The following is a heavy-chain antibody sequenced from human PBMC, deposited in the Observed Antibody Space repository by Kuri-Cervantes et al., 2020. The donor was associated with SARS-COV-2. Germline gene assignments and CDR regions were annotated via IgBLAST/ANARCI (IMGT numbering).Heavy chain of an antibody. CDR3: AIFFIPGVVDY. D-gene: IGHD2-21*01. V-gene: IGHV5-10-1*01. CDR1: GFSFTSYI. J-gene: IGHJ4*02. Sequence: KVSCKGSGFSFTSYIISWVRQMPGKGLEWMGRIDPSDSYTNYSPSFQGHVTFSADKSINTAYLQWSGLRASDTAIYYCAIFFIPGVVDYWGPGTLVTVSS. CDR2: IDPSDSYT.